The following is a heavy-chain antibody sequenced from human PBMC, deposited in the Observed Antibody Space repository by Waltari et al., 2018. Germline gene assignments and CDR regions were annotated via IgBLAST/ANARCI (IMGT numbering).Heavy chain of an antibody. CDR3: ARDRGMTTPNWFDP. Sequence: VQRQEAGPGLVKPSQTLSLTCTVDGASVGMAYSCWVWLRERAGKGLARIGYIYYSGSTYYTPSLKSRVTISVDTSKNKFYLKMSSVTAADTAVYYCARDRGMTTPNWFDPWGQGTLVTVSS. V-gene: IGHV4-30-4*08. D-gene: IGHD4-4*01. CDR2: IYYSGST. CDR1: GASVGMAYSC. J-gene: IGHJ5*02.